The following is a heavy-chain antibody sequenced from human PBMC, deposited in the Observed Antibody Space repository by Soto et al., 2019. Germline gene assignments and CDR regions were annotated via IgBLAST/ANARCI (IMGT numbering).Heavy chain of an antibody. CDR2: IYYSGIT. D-gene: IGHD6-19*01. Sequence: SETLSLTCTVSGGSVVSYYWSWIRQPPGKGLEWIGYIYYSGITDYNPSLKSGVTISVDTSKNQFSLKLSSVTAADTAVYYCAREGAVAGSFDYWGQGALVTVSS. V-gene: IGHV4-59*02. CDR3: AREGAVAGSFDY. CDR1: GGSVVSYY. J-gene: IGHJ4*02.